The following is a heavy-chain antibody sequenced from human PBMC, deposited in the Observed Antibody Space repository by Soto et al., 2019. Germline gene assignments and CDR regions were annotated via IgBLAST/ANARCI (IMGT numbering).Heavy chain of an antibody. CDR2: IYWDDDK. V-gene: IGHV2-5*02. J-gene: IGHJ4*02. CDR3: AHTYGGTGLSGSFDY. CDR1: GFSLSTSGVG. Sequence: QITLKESGPTLVKPTQTLTLTCTFSGFSLSTSGVGVGWIRQPPGKALEWLALIYWDDDKRYSPSLKSRLTIXXDXAKXQVVLTMTNMDPVDTATYYCAHTYGGTGLSGSFDYWGQGTLVTVSS. D-gene: IGHD7-27*01.